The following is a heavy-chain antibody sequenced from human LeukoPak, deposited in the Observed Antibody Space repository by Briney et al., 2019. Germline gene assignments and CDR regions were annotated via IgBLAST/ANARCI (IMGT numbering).Heavy chain of an antibody. CDR1: GYTFTSYY. V-gene: IGHV1-46*01. Sequence: GASVKVSCKASGYTFTSYYMHWVRQAPGQGLEWMGIINPSGGSTSYAQKFQGRVTMTRDTSTSTVYMELSSLRSEDTAVYYCARDPLLRRDAFDIWGQGTMVTVSP. D-gene: IGHD1-26*01. J-gene: IGHJ3*02. CDR2: INPSGGST. CDR3: ARDPLLRRDAFDI.